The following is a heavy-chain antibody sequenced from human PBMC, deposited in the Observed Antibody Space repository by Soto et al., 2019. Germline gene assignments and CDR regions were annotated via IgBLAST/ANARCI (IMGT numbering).Heavy chain of an antibody. CDR1: GFTFSSYS. CDR2: ISSSSSTI. J-gene: IGHJ5*02. Sequence: GGSLRLSCAASGFTFSSYSMNWVRQAPGKGLEWVSYISSSSSTIYYADSVKGRFTISRDNAKNSLYLQMNSLRAEDTAVYYCARDRQLLNNWFDPWGQGTLVTVSS. CDR3: ARDRQLLNNWFDP. D-gene: IGHD6-13*01. V-gene: IGHV3-48*01.